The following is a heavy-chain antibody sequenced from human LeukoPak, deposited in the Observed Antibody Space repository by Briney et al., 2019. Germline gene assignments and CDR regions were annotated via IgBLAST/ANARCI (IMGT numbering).Heavy chain of an antibody. CDR1: GYTFTGYY. J-gene: IGHJ4*02. D-gene: IGHD2-2*01. CDR2: INPNSGDT. V-gene: IGHV1-2*02. CDR3: AREEGFCRSTSCSAPFDY. Sequence: ASVKVSCKASGYTFTGYYMHWVRQAPGQGLEWMGWINPNSGDTIYAQKFQGRVTMTRDTSISTDYMELSRLRSDDTAVYYCAREEGFCRSTSCSAPFDYWGQGTLVTVSS.